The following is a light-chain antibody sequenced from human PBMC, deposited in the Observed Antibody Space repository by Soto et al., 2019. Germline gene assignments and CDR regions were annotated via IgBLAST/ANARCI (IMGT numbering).Light chain of an antibody. Sequence: DIQMTQSPSSLSTSVGDRVTLTCRASEGISNYLAWYQQKPGRVPKLLIYAASTLQSGVPSRFSGSGSGTELTLTINSLQSEDVAIYYCQKYNSVPRTFGPGTKVDIK. CDR1: EGISNY. J-gene: IGKJ3*01. CDR2: AAS. V-gene: IGKV1-27*01. CDR3: QKYNSVPRT.